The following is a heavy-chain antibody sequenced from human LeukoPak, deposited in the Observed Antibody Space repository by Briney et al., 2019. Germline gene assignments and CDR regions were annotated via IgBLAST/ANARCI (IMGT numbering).Heavy chain of an antibody. CDR1: GFTFSSLA. D-gene: IGHD5-18*01. CDR3: AKGRGYNFGPDD. Sequence: GGSLRLSCAASGFTFSSLAMSWVRQAPGKGLEWVSAISGSGGSTYYADSVKGRFTISRDNSKNTLYLQMNSLRAEDTAVYYCAKGRGYNFGPDDWGQGTLVTVSS. CDR2: ISGSGGST. J-gene: IGHJ4*02. V-gene: IGHV3-23*01.